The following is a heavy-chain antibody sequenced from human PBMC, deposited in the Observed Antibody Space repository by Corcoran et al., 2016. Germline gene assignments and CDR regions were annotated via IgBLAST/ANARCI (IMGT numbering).Heavy chain of an antibody. V-gene: IGHV3-15*01. CDR2: IKSKTDGGTT. Sequence: EVQLVESGGGLVKPGGSLRLSCAASGFTFSNAWMSWVRQAPGKGLEWVGRIKSKTDGGTTDYAAPVKGRFTISRDDSKNTLYLQMNGLKTEDTAVYYGTTDIFQEVVDYYYGMDVWGQGTTVTVSS. CDR1: GFTFSNAW. CDR3: TTDIFQEVVDYYYGMDV. J-gene: IGHJ6*02. D-gene: IGHD2-15*01.